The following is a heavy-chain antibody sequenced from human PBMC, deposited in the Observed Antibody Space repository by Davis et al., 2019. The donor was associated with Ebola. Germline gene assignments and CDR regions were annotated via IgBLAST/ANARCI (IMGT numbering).Heavy chain of an antibody. CDR1: GGSISSGGYY. J-gene: IGHJ6*02. CDR3: ARVRIVVGYYYYGMDV. V-gene: IGHV4-39*07. Sequence: MPSETLSLTCTVSGGSISSGGYYWSWIRQPPGKGLEWIGEINHSGSTNYNPSLKSRVTISVDTSKNQFSLKLSSVTAADTAVYYCARVRIVVGYYYYGMDVWGQGTTVTVSS. D-gene: IGHD2-2*01. CDR2: INHSGST.